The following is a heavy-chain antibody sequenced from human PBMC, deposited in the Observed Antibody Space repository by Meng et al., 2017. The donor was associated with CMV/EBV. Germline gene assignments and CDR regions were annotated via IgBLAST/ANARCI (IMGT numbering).Heavy chain of an antibody. J-gene: IGHJ4*02. CDR3: ARDRGYYGSGSYGDY. CDR2: ISSSSSYI. D-gene: IGHD3-10*01. CDR1: GFTFSSYS. V-gene: IGHV3-21*01. Sequence: GESLKISCAASGFTFSSYSMNWVRQAPGKGLEWVSSISSSSSYIYYADSVKGRFTISGDNAKNSLYLQMNSLRAEDTAVYYCARDRGYYGSGSYGDYWGQGTLVTVSS.